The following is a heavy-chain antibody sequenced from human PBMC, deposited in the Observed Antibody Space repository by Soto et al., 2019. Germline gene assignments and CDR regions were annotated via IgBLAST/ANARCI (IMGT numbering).Heavy chain of an antibody. D-gene: IGHD6-13*01. CDR2: ISYDGSNK. V-gene: IGHV3-30-3*01. CDR3: ARGLSDIAAAGLDY. Sequence: PGGSLRLSCAASGFTFSSYAMHWVRQAPGKGLEWVAVISYDGSNKYYADSVKGRFTISRDNSKNTLYLQMNSLRAEDTAVYYCARGLSDIAAAGLDYWGQGTLVTVSS. J-gene: IGHJ4*02. CDR1: GFTFSSYA.